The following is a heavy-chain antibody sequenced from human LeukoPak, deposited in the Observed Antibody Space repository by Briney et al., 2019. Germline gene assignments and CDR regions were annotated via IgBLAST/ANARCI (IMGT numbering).Heavy chain of an antibody. V-gene: IGHV3-23*01. J-gene: IGHJ3*02. Sequence: PGGSLRLXXXXXXFXXXSXAMSWVRQAPGKGLEWVSAISGSGGSTYYADSVKGRFTISRDNSKNTLYLQMNSLRAEDTAVYYCAKYSSGWYGSDAFDIWGQGTMVTVSS. CDR3: AKYSSGWYGSDAFDI. CDR1: XFXXXSXA. D-gene: IGHD6-19*01. CDR2: ISGSGGST.